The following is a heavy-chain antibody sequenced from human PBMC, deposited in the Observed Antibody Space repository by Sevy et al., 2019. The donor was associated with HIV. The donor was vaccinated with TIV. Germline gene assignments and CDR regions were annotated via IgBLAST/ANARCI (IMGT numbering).Heavy chain of an antibody. V-gene: IGHV3-21*01. CDR3: ATSSGWALDY. J-gene: IGHJ4*02. CDR2: ISFSGNYI. Sequence: GGSLRLSCAASGFTFKTYKINWVRQTPGKGLEWVSSISFSGNYIYYADFAKGRFTISRDNARNSLYLQMISLTAEDTAVYYCATSSGWALDYWGQGTLVTVSS. CDR1: GFTFKTYK. D-gene: IGHD6-19*01.